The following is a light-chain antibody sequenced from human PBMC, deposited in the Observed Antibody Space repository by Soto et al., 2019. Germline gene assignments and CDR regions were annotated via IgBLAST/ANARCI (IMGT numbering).Light chain of an antibody. CDR2: GAS. V-gene: IGKV3-15*01. Sequence: EIVMTQSPATLSVSPGERATLHCRASQSVSSNLGWYQHKPGQAPRLLIYGASTRATGIPARFSGSGSGTDFTLTISGLQSEDFAVYCCQQYNDWPPGYTFGQGTKLDIK. CDR1: QSVSSN. J-gene: IGKJ2*01. CDR3: QQYNDWPPGYT.